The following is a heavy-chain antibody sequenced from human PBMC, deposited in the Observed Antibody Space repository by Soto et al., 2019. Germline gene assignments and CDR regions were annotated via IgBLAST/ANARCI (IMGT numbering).Heavy chain of an antibody. Sequence: QVQLVQSGAEVRKPGSSVKVSCKASGGTFSNHAVSWVRQAPGQGPEWMGGIIPLSGTTNYVQKFQGRVTITADESMTTTYMELSCLRYEDTAVYYCARGPDRSGFYLFDYWGQGTLVAVSS. CDR1: GGTFSNHA. CDR2: IIPLSGTT. CDR3: ARGPDRSGFYLFDY. J-gene: IGHJ4*02. V-gene: IGHV1-69*01. D-gene: IGHD3-22*01.